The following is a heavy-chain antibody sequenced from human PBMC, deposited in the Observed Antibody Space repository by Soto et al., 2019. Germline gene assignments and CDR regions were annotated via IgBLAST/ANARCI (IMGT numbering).Heavy chain of an antibody. CDR3: VRDILRIPYGSGRFD. Sequence: GGSLRLSCVASGFTFRAYDMYWVRQSPGRGLEWVAMISFDGTKIHYADSVKGRFAISRDNGKNRLDLQMNSLRAEDTALYRCVRDILRIPYGSGRFD. D-gene: IGHD3-10*01. CDR1: GFTFRAYD. J-gene: IGHJ4*01. V-gene: IGHV3-33*05. CDR2: ISFDGTKI.